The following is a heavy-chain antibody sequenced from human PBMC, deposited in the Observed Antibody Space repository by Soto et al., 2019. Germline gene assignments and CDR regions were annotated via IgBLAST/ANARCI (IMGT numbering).Heavy chain of an antibody. CDR3: ARDQIGYSYGSTYYYYYYGMDV. CDR1: GGTFSGYA. CDR2: IIPIFGTA. Sequence: SVKVSCKASGGTFSGYAISWVRQAPGQGLEWMGGIIPIFGTANYAQKFQGRVTITADESTSTAYMELSSLRSEDTAVYYCARDQIGYSYGSTYYYYYYGMDVWGQGTTVTVSS. J-gene: IGHJ6*02. D-gene: IGHD5-18*01. V-gene: IGHV1-69*13.